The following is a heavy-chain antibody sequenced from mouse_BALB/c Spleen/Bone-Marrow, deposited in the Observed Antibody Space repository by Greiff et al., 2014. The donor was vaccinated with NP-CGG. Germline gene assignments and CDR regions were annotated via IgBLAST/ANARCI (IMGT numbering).Heavy chain of an antibody. V-gene: IGHV5-6-5*01. CDR3: ARGGGYYYAMDY. J-gene: IGHJ4*01. Sequence: VQLKESGGGLVKPGGSLKLSCAASGFTFSSYALSWVRPTPEKRLGWVASISSGGSTYYPDSVKGRFTISRDNARNILYLQMSSLRSEDTAMYYCARGGGYYYAMDYWGQGTSVTVSS. CDR2: ISSGGST. CDR1: GFTFSSYA.